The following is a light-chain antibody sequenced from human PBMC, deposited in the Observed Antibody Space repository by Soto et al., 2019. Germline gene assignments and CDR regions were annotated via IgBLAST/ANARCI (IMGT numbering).Light chain of an antibody. V-gene: IGKV4-1*01. CDR3: QQYYSTPWT. J-gene: IGKJ1*01. CDR2: WAS. CDR1: QSVLYSSNNKNY. Sequence: DIVMTQSPDSLAVSLGERATINCKSSQSVLYSSNNKNYLAWYQQKPGQPPKLLIYWASTRESGFPDRFSGSGSGTDFTLTISSLQAEDVAVYYCQQYYSTPWTFGQGTKVVIK.